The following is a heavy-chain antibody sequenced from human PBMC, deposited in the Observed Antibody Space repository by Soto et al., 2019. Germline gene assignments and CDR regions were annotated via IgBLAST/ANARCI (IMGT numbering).Heavy chain of an antibody. CDR3: ARQPTHTELTAYATHYFDY. J-gene: IGHJ4*02. CDR2: VYYTGST. CDR1: GVSITSTYCY. Sequence: QLQLQESGPGLVKPSETLSLTCTVSGVSITSTYCYWGWIRQPPGKGLEWIGSVYYTGSTNYQPSLESRVTISVDPSNNQFSRILNSVTAADTAFYFCARQPTHTELTAYATHYFDYWGQGPLITVSS. D-gene: IGHD2-21*01. V-gene: IGHV4-39*01.